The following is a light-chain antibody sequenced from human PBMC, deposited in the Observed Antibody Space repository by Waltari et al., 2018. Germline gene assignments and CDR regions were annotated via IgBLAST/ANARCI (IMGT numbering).Light chain of an antibody. V-gene: IGKV1-39*01. CDR3: QQSYSTPPYT. CDR2: AAS. CDR1: QSISSY. Sequence: DIQMTQSPSSLSASVGDRVPLNCRAIQSISSYLNWYQQKPGKAPKLLISAASSLQSGVPSRFSGSGSGTDFTLTISSLQPEDFATYYCQQSYSTPPYTFGQGTKLEIK. J-gene: IGKJ2*01.